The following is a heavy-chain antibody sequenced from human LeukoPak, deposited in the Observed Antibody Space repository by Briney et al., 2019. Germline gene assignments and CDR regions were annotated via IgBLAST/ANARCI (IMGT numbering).Heavy chain of an antibody. CDR2: MYPGDSET. D-gene: IGHD6-19*01. J-gene: IGHJ3*02. CDR3: ARTDSNNRGWYGTFDI. Sequence: GESLKISCKGAGYSFTGYWIGWARQMPGKGLEWMGIMYPGDSETRYSPSFQGQVTISADKFISTAYLQWSSLKASDTAMYYCARTDSNNRGWYGTFDIWGQGTMVTVSS. V-gene: IGHV5-51*01. CDR1: GYSFTGYW.